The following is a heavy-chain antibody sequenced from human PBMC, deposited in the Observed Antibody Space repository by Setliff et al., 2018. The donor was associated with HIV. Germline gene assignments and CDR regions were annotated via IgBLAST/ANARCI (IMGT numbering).Heavy chain of an antibody. CDR2: IIPIFGTT. J-gene: IGHJ4*02. CDR3: ARDLYDTSGVLDY. D-gene: IGHD3-22*01. Sequence: SVKVSCKASGGTFSSYAISWVRQAPGQGLEWMGGIIPIFGTTNYGHKFQGRVTVTRDTSTRTVYLDLSRLASDDTAIYYCARDLYDTSGVLDYWGQGTLVTVSS. CDR1: GGTFSSYA. V-gene: IGHV1-69*05.